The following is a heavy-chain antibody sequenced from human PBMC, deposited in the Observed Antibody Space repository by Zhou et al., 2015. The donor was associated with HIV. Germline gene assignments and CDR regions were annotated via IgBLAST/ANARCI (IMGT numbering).Heavy chain of an antibody. CDR2: IIPIFGTA. V-gene: IGHV1-69*12. J-gene: IGHJ3*01. Sequence: QVQLVQSGAEVKKPGSSVKVSCKASGGTFSSYAISWVRQAPGQGLEWMGGIIPIFGTANYAQKFQGRVTITADESTSTAYMELSSLRSEDTAVYYCARDGTIRRGYYYDSSGTRRGFWISWGQGTMVTGLF. CDR3: ARDGTIRRGYYYDSSGTRRGFWIS. CDR1: GGTFSSYA. D-gene: IGHD3-22*01.